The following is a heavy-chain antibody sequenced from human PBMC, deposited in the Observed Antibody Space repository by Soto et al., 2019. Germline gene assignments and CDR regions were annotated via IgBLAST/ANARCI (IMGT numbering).Heavy chain of an antibody. J-gene: IGHJ4*02. CDR2: IWYGGSNK. CDR1: GFTFSSYG. V-gene: IGHV3-33*01. CDR3: TYNDY. Sequence: GGSLRLSCAASGFTFSSYGMHWVRQAPGKGLEWVAVIWYGGSNKYYADSVKGRFTISRDNSKNTLYLQMNSLRDEDTAVYYCTYNDYWGQGTLVPVSS. D-gene: IGHD1-1*01.